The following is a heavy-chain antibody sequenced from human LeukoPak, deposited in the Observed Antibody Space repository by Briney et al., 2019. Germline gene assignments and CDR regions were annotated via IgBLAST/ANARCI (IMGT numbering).Heavy chain of an antibody. CDR2: IDPSDSYT. V-gene: IGHV5-10-1*01. CDR1: GYSFPSYL. D-gene: IGHD1-26*01. CDR3: ARPAEKSGSSYYFDY. Sequence: PGESLKISCKGFGYSFPSYLFTWVRQMPGKGLEWMGRIDPSDSYTNYSPSFQGHVTISADKSISTAYLQWSSLKASDTAMYYCARPAEKSGSSYYFDYWGQGTLVTVSS. J-gene: IGHJ4*02.